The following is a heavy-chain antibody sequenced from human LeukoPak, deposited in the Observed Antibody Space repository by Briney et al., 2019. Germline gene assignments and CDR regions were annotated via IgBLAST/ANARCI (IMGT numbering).Heavy chain of an antibody. CDR2: ISGSGGDT. CDR1: GFTFNSYA. D-gene: IGHD3-10*01. CDR3: AEGNMVRGVVY. Sequence: PGGSLRLSCAASGFTFNSYAMIWVRQAPGKGLEWVSGISGSGGDTHYAESVKGRFTISRDNSKNTLYLQMNSLRAEDTAVYYCAEGNMVRGVVYWGQGTLVTVSS. V-gene: IGHV3-23*01. J-gene: IGHJ4*02.